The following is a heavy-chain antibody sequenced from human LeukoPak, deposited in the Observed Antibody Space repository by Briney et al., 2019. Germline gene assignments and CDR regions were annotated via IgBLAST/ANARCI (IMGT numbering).Heavy chain of an antibody. Sequence: SETLSITCAVYGGSFSGYYWSWIRQPPGKGLEWIGEINHSGSTNYNPSLKSRVTISVDTSKNQFSLKLSSVTAADTAVYYCAGLAPYSSGWYGDYYYGMDVWGQGTTVTVSS. V-gene: IGHV4-34*01. CDR1: GGSFSGYY. J-gene: IGHJ6*02. D-gene: IGHD6-19*01. CDR2: INHSGST. CDR3: AGLAPYSSGWYGDYYYGMDV.